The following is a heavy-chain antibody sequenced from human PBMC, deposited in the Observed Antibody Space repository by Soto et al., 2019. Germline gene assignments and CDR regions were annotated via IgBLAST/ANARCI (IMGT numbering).Heavy chain of an antibody. D-gene: IGHD3-10*01. V-gene: IGHV4-59*08. Sequence: SENLSLTCTVSGGSISSYYWSWIRQPPGKGLEWIGYIYYSGSTNYNPSLKSRVTISVDTSKNQFSLKLSSVTAADTAVYYCARQNMVRGVFRAFDIWGQGTMVTVSS. J-gene: IGHJ3*02. CDR3: ARQNMVRGVFRAFDI. CDR2: IYYSGST. CDR1: GGSISSYY.